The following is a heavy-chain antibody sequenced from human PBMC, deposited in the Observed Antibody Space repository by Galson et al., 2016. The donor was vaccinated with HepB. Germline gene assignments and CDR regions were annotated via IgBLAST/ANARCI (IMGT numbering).Heavy chain of an antibody. CDR1: GFTFSSYA. CDR3: AKDVHYDFWSALHNYFEY. J-gene: IGHJ4*02. V-gene: IGHV3-23*01. CDR2: ISGNGDSI. D-gene: IGHD3-3*01. Sequence: SLRLSCAASGFTFSSYAMSWVRQAPGKGLEWVSAISGNGDSIYYADPVRGRSTISRDNSKTTLFLQINSLRAEDTAVFYCAKDVHYDFWSALHNYFEYWGQGTLVTVSS.